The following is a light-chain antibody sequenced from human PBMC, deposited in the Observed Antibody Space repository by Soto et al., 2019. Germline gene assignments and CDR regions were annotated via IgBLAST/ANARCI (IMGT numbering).Light chain of an antibody. Sequence: DIQMTQFPSTLSASVGDRVTITCRASQSISNMLAWYQQKPGKAPKVLIYDASSLESGVPSRFSGSGSGTEFILTISSLQPDDFATYYCQYYKMYSPWTFGQGTKVDIK. CDR3: QYYKMYSPWT. V-gene: IGKV1-5*01. J-gene: IGKJ1*01. CDR2: DAS. CDR1: QSISNM.